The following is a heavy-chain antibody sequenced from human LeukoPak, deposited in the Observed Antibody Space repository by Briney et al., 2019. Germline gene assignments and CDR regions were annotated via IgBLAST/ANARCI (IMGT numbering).Heavy chain of an antibody. CDR3: ARGSGSYPYYYYYYMDV. CDR2: IIPIFGTA. J-gene: IGHJ6*03. Sequence: SVTVSCKASGGTFSIYAISWVRQAPGQGLEWMGGIIPIFGTANYAQKFQGRVTITADKSTSTAYMELSSLRSEDTAVYYCARGSGSYPYYYYYYMDVWGKGTTVTVSS. D-gene: IGHD1-26*01. V-gene: IGHV1-69*06. CDR1: GGTFSIYA.